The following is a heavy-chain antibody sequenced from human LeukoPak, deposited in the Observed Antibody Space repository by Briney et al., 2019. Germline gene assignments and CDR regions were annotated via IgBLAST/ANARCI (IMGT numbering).Heavy chain of an antibody. CDR1: GGTFSSYA. D-gene: IGHD2-2*01. J-gene: IGHJ4*02. CDR2: IIPILGIA. V-gene: IGHV1-69*04. Sequence: SVKVSCKASGGTFSSYAISWVRQAPGQGLEWMGRIIPILGIANYAQKFQGSVTITADKSTSTAYMELSSLRSEDTAVYYCARDLLVPAAMGDYWGQGTLVTVSS. CDR3: ARDLLVPAAMGDY.